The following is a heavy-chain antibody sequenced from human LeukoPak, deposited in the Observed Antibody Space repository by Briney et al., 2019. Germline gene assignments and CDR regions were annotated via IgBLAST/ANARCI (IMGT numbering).Heavy chain of an antibody. CDR1: GGSISSSSYY. V-gene: IGHV4-39*07. D-gene: IGHD4-17*01. Sequence: SETLSLTCTVSGGSISSSSYYWGWIRQPPGKGLEWIGSIYYSGSTYYNPSLKSRVTISVDTSKNQFSLQLSSVTAADTAVYYCVTVTPIQNYFDYWGQGTLVTVSS. CDR3: VTVTPIQNYFDY. CDR2: IYYSGST. J-gene: IGHJ4*02.